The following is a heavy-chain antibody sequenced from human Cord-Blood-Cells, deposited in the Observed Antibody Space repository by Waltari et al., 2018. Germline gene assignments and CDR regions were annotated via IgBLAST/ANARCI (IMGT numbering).Heavy chain of an antibody. CDR1: GFTFSSYG. CDR2: ISYDGSKK. Sequence: QVQLVESGGGVVQPGRSLRLSCAASGFTFSSYGMHWVRQAPGKGLEWVAVISYDGSKKYYADSVKGRFTISRDNSKNTLYLQMNSLRAEDTAVYYCAKTRTTSLFFDYWGQGTLVTVSS. J-gene: IGHJ4*02. CDR3: AKTRTTSLFFDY. V-gene: IGHV3-30*18.